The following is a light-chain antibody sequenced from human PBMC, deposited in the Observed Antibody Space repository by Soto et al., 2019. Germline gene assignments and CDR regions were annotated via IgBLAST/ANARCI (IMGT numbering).Light chain of an antibody. J-gene: IGKJ2*01. CDR1: QSVSRNY. Sequence: EVVLTQSPGTLSLSLGERATLSCRASQSVSRNYLAWYQQKPGQARRLLIYGASDRATGIPDRFSGSGSGTEFTLTINRLEAEDFAVYYCQQYGTSPEYTFGHGTKMEIK. CDR3: QQYGTSPEYT. V-gene: IGKV3-20*01. CDR2: GAS.